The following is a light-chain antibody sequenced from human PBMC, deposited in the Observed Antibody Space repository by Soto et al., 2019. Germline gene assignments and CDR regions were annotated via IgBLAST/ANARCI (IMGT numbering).Light chain of an antibody. CDR3: SSYTSSSTLV. CDR1: NSDVGGYNF. Sequence: QSALTQPAFVSGSPGQSITISCIGTNSDVGGYNFVSWYQQHPGKVPKLMIYDVTNRPSGVSNRFSGSKSGNTASLTISGLQAEDEADYYCSSYTSSSTLVFGTGTKVTVL. J-gene: IGLJ1*01. CDR2: DVT. V-gene: IGLV2-14*01.